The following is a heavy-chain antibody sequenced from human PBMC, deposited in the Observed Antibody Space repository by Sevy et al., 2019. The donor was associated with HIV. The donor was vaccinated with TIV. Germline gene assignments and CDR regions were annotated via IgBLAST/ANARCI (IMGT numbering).Heavy chain of an antibody. Sequence: ASVKVSCKASGGTFSSYAISWVRQAPGQGLEWMGGIIHIFGTANYAQKFQGRVTITADESTSTAYMELSSLRSEDTGVYYCARDPVYYDIIANWAYWGQGTLVTISS. J-gene: IGHJ4*02. CDR2: IIHIFGTA. CDR1: GGTFSSYA. D-gene: IGHD3-22*01. V-gene: IGHV1-69*13. CDR3: ARDPVYYDIIANWAY.